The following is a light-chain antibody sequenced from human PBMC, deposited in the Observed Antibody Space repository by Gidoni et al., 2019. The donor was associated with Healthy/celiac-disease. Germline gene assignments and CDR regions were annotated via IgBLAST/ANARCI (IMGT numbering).Light chain of an antibody. V-gene: IGKV1-39*01. CDR1: QSINSY. CDR3: QQSYSTLPLT. Sequence: DIKMTQSPSSLSASVGDRVTITCRASQSINSYLNWYQQKPGKAPKRLLYAASSLQSGVPARFSGSGSGTDFPLTIISLQPEDFATYYCQQSYSTLPLTFGGGTQVEIK. CDR2: AAS. J-gene: IGKJ4*01.